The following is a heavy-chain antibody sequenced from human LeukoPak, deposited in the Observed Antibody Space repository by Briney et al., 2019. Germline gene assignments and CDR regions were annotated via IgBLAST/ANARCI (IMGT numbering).Heavy chain of an antibody. CDR3: ARGKEVITMLRGLKPGYYFDY. D-gene: IGHD3-10*01. Sequence: SETLSLTCAVYGGSFSGYYWSWIRQPPGMGLEGIGYIYYRGSTDYNPSLKSRVTISVDTSKNQFSLKLNSVTAADTAVYYCARGKEVITMLRGLKPGYYFDYWGQGTLVSVSS. V-gene: IGHV4-59*01. CDR2: IYYRGST. CDR1: GGSFSGYY. J-gene: IGHJ4*02.